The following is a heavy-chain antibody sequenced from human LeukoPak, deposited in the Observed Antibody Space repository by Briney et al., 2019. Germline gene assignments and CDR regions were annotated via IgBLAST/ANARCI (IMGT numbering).Heavy chain of an antibody. CDR3: TTDLIVLRFLEWVGAFDI. CDR1: GFTFSNAW. J-gene: IGHJ3*02. D-gene: IGHD3-3*01. Sequence: GGSLRLSCAASGFTFSNAWMNWVRQAPGKGLEWVGRIKTKTEGGTTDYAAPVKGRFTISRDDSKNTLYLQMNSLKTEDTAVYYCTTDLIVLRFLEWVGAFDIWGQGTMVSVSS. CDR2: IKTKTEGGTT. V-gene: IGHV3-15*01.